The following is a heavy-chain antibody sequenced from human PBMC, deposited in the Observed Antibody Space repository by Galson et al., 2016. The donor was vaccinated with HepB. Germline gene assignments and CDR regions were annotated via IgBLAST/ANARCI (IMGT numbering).Heavy chain of an antibody. V-gene: IGHV1-2*02. CDR2: ISPNRGDT. CDR1: GYTFYAYY. Sequence: SVKVSCRASGYTFYAYYIHWVRQAPGQGLEWMGWISPNRGDTHNEQKFQGRVTMTKDTSPSTTYLDLNRLKSDHTDIYYCARLGGLTGVDYWGQGSLVTVSA. J-gene: IGHJ4*02. CDR3: ARLGGLTGVDY. D-gene: IGHD3-9*01.